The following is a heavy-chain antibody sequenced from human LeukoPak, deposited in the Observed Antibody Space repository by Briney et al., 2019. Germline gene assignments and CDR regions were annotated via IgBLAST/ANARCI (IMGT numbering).Heavy chain of an antibody. J-gene: IGHJ4*02. V-gene: IGHV3-23*01. Sequence: GGSLRLSCAASGFTFSNYAMSWVRQAPGKGLEWVSAISANGGGTYYADSVKGRFTNSRDNSKNTLYLQMNSLRAEDTAVYYCAKGSSPFDYWGQGTLVTVSS. CDR2: ISANGGGT. CDR1: GFTFSNYA. CDR3: AKGSSPFDY. D-gene: IGHD6-13*01.